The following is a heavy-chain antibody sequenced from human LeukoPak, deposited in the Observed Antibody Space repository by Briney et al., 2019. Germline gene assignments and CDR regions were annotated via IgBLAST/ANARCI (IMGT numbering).Heavy chain of an antibody. V-gene: IGHV3-NL1*01. J-gene: IGHJ4*02. CDR3: GKTTTGYSSGRYPAWPVDY. Sequence: PGGSLRLSCAASGFTFSTYGMHWVRQAPGKGLEWVSGIFGSGGSAHYADSVKGRFTISRDNSKNTVYLQMNSLRAEDTAVYYCGKTTTGYSSGRYPAWPVDYWGQGTLVTVSS. CDR1: GFTFSTYG. CDR2: IFGSGGSA. D-gene: IGHD6-19*01.